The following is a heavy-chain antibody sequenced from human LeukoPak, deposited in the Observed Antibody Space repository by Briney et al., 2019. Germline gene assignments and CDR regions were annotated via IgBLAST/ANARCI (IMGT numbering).Heavy chain of an antibody. D-gene: IGHD6-6*01. CDR1: GXSITSYY. Sequence: SETLSLTCTVSGXSITSYYGSWIRQPPGKGLEWIGYISYSRSTNYNPSLKSRATMSLDTSKNQFSLNLNSVTAADTAVYYCARGERPGCDYWGQGTLVTVSS. V-gene: IGHV4-59*01. CDR3: ARGERPGCDY. CDR2: ISYSRST. J-gene: IGHJ4*02.